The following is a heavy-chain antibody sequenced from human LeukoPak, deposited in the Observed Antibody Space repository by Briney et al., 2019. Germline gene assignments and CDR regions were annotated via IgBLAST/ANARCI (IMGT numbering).Heavy chain of an antibody. CDR3: ARDFLHVYYYDSSGYVRGAFDI. V-gene: IGHV1-18*01. Sequence: ASVKVSCKASGYTFTSYGISWVRQAPGQGLEWMGWISAYNGNTNYAQKLQGRVTMTTDTSTSTAYMELRSLRSDDTAVYYCARDFLHVYYYDSSGYVRGAFDIWGQGTMVTVSS. J-gene: IGHJ3*02. D-gene: IGHD3-22*01. CDR1: GYTFTSYG. CDR2: ISAYNGNT.